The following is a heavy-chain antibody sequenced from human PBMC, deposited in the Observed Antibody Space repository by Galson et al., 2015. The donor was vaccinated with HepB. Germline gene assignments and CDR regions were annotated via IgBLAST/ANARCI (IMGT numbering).Heavy chain of an antibody. J-gene: IGHJ4*02. Sequence: SVKVSCKASGGTFSSYAINWVRQATGQGLEWMGWMNPNSGNTGYAQKFQGRVTMTRNTSISTAYMELSSLRSEDTALYYCARGVRPVTMVRGVITYYFDYWGQGTLVTVSS. CDR2: MNPNSGNT. V-gene: IGHV1-8*02. D-gene: IGHD3-10*01. CDR3: ARGVRPVTMVRGVITYYFDY. CDR1: GGTFSSYA.